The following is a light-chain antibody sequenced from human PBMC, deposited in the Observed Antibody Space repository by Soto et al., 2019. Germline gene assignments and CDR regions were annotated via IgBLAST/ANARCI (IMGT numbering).Light chain of an antibody. V-gene: IGKV3-15*01. CDR1: QSVSSN. J-gene: IGKJ3*01. CDR2: GAS. Sequence: EIVMTQSPATLSVSPGERATLSCRASQSVSSNLAWYQQNPGQAPRLLIYGASTRATGIPARFSGSGSGTEFTLTISSLQSEDFAVYYCQQYNNWPVFGPGTKVDIK. CDR3: QQYNNWPV.